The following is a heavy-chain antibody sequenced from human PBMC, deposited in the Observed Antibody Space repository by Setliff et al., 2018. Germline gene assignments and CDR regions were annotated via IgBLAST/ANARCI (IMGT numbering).Heavy chain of an antibody. CDR1: GASVSSHY. Sequence: SETLSLTCNVSGASVSSHYWDWIRQPPGKGLEWIGFISYSGDTKSNPSLKSRVTISIDTSNNQFSLKVTSVTAADTGIYYCARGRNVAARLLDSWGQGARVTVSS. CDR2: ISYSGDT. D-gene: IGHD6-6*01. J-gene: IGHJ4*02. V-gene: IGHV4-59*02. CDR3: ARGRNVAARLLDS.